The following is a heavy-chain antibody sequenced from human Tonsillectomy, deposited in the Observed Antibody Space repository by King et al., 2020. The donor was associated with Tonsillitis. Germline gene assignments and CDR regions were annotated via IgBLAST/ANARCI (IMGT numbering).Heavy chain of an antibody. Sequence: QLVQSGGGVVQPGRSLRLSCAASGFTFSSYGMHWVRQAPGKGVGWVAVISYDGSNKNFSDSVKGRFTISRDNSKNTLYLQMNSLRAEDTAVYYCAKDSFNDYRSLQGMDVWGQGTTVTVSS. CDR1: GFTFSSYG. CDR3: AKDSFNDYRSLQGMDV. V-gene: IGHV3-30*18. J-gene: IGHJ6*02. CDR2: ISYDGSNK. D-gene: IGHD4-11*01.